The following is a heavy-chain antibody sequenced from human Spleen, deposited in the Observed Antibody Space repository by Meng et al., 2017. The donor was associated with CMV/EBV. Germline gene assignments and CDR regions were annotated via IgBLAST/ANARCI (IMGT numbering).Heavy chain of an antibody. Sequence: GESLKISCAASGFTFSSNDMHWVRQTTGKGLEWVSAIGTAGDTYYPGSVKGRFTISRENAKNSFYLQMNSLRAGDTAVYYCARGPYSRPDYWGQGTLVTVSS. D-gene: IGHD3-22*01. CDR3: ARGPYSRPDY. CDR2: IGTAGDT. CDR1: GFTFSSND. J-gene: IGHJ4*02. V-gene: IGHV3-13*01.